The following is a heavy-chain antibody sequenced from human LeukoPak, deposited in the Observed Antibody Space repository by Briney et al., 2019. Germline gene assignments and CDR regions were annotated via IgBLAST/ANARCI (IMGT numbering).Heavy chain of an antibody. J-gene: IGHJ4*02. CDR3: ASYPATGAYFDY. V-gene: IGHV3-23*01. CDR2: ISGSGGTT. Sequence: GGSLRLSCAASGFTFSIYAMSWVRQAPGKGLEWVSTISGSGGTTFYADSVKGRFTISRDNSKNTVYLQMNSLRAEDTAVYYCASYPATGAYFDYWGQGTLVTVSS. CDR1: GFTFSIYA. D-gene: IGHD6-25*01.